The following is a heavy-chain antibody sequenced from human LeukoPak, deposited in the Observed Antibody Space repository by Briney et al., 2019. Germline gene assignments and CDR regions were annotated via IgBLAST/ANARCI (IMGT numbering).Heavy chain of an antibody. D-gene: IGHD6-13*01. Sequence: GGSLRLSCAASGFTFSSYSMNWVRQAPGKGLEWVSYISSSSSTIYYADSVKGRFTISRDNAKNSLYLQMNSLRAEDTAVYYCARVYSSSRNGYYNYMDVWGKGTTVTVSS. J-gene: IGHJ6*03. V-gene: IGHV3-48*01. CDR1: GFTFSSYS. CDR2: ISSSSSTI. CDR3: ARVYSSSRNGYYNYMDV.